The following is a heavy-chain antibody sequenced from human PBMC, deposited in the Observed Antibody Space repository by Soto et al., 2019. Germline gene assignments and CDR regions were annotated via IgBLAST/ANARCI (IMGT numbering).Heavy chain of an antibody. D-gene: IGHD1-20*01. J-gene: IGHJ4*02. CDR2: IIAYNGNT. V-gene: IGHV1-18*04. CDR1: GYTFTSYG. Sequence: QVQLVQSGAEVKKPGASVKVSCKASGYTFTSYGISWVRQAPGQGLEWMGWIIAYNGNTNYAQKLQGRVTMTTDTSTSTAYMELRSLRSDDTAVYYCARDIIQGNRPTPFDYWGQGTLVTVSS. CDR3: ARDIIQGNRPTPFDY.